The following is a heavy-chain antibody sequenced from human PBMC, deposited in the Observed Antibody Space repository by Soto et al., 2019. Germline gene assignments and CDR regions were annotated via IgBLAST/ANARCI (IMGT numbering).Heavy chain of an antibody. CDR1: GFSLSTRGVG. CDR3: ARPEEFCSADSCHPPFSI. D-gene: IGHD2-15*01. Sequence: VSGPTLVNPTQTLTLTCTCSGFSLSTRGVGVCWIRQPPGKALEWLALIYWDDDKRYSPSLKNRVSITKVTSKNQVVRTMTNMDPVDPATYFCARPEEFCSADSCHPPFSIWGQGTLFTVSS. CDR2: IYWDDDK. V-gene: IGHV2-5*02. J-gene: IGHJ4*02.